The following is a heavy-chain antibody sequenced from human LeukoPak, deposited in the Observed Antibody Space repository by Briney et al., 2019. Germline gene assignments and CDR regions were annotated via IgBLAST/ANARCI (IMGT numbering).Heavy chain of an antibody. V-gene: IGHV3-53*01. CDR2: FYNGINT. D-gene: IGHD5-18*01. CDR3: ARGGRGSIYGYVDC. Sequence: PGGSLRLSCAASGFSVSSYYMSWVRQAPGKGLEWVSVFYNGINTYYADSVKGRFTISRDNSENTLYLQMNSLRAADTAVYYCARGGRGSIYGYVDCWGQGTLVTVSS. J-gene: IGHJ4*02. CDR1: GFSVSSYY.